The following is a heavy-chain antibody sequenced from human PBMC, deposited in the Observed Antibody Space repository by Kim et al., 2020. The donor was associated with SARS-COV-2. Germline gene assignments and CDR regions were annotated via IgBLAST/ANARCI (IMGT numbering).Heavy chain of an antibody. CDR2: IIPMVDTA. V-gene: IGHV1-69*06. D-gene: IGHD3-22*01. CDR1: GGTFSSYF. CDR3: AKGDDYYYDSSGYLFQR. J-gene: IGHJ1*01. Sequence: SVKVSCKASGGTFSSYFIRWVRQAPGQGLEWMGGIIPMVDTANYAQKFQGRVTITADKSTRTAYMELSSLRSEDTAFYYCAKGDDYYYDSSGYLFQRCGEGPLV.